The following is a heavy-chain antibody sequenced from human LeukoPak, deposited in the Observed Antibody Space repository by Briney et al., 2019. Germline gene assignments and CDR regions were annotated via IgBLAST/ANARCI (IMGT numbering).Heavy chain of an antibody. V-gene: IGHV1-18*01. Sequence: ASVKVSCKASGYTFTSYDINWVRQATGQGLEWMGWMNPNSGNTNYAQKLQGRVTMTTDTSTSTAYMELRSLRSDDTAVYYCAREGVGARSSYYFDYWGQGTLVTVSS. CDR3: AREGVGARSSYYFDY. CDR1: GYTFTSYD. D-gene: IGHD1-26*01. J-gene: IGHJ4*02. CDR2: MNPNSGNT.